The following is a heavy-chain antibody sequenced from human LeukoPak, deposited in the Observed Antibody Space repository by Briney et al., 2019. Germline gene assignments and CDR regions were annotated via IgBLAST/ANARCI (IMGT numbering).Heavy chain of an antibody. D-gene: IGHD1-1*01. CDR1: GFTFSDYY. V-gene: IGHV3-11*03. Sequence: GGSLRLSCAASGFTFSDYYMSWIRQAPGKGLEWVSYISTSSGYTNYADSVKGRFTMSRDNAKNSVYLQMNSLRAEDTAVYYCATWHTGFDSWGQGTLVTVSS. J-gene: IGHJ4*02. CDR3: ATWHTGFDS. CDR2: ISTSSGYT.